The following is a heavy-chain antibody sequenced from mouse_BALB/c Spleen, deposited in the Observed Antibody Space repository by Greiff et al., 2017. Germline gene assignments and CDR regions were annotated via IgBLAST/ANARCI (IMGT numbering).Heavy chain of an antibody. CDR1: GYTFTSYT. Sequence: QVQLKQSAAELARPGASVKMSCKASGYTFTSYTMHWVKQRPGQGLEWIGYINPSSGYTEYNQKFKDKTTLTADKSSSTAYMQLSSLTSEDSAVYYCARRGLGRFAYWGQGTLVTVSA. CDR2: INPSSGYT. CDR3: ARRGLGRFAY. D-gene: IGHD4-1*01. V-gene: IGHV1-4*02. J-gene: IGHJ3*01.